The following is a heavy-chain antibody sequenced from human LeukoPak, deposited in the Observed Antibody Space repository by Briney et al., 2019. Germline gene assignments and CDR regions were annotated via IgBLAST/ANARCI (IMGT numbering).Heavy chain of an antibody. CDR1: GFTFDDYA. CDR2: ISWNSGSI. Sequence: GRSLRLSCAASGFTFDDYAMHWVRQAPGKGLEWVSGISWNSGSIGYADSVKGRFTISRDNAKNSLYLQMNSLRVEDTATYYCARVALGELPYYFDYWARESWSPSPQ. V-gene: IGHV3-9*01. D-gene: IGHD1-7*01. J-gene: IGHJ4*02. CDR3: ARVALGELPYYFDY.